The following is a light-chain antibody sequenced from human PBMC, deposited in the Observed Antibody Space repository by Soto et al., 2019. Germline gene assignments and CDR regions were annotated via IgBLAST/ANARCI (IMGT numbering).Light chain of an antibody. J-gene: IGLJ2*01. CDR3: KSYDSSLSAVV. CDR2: GNS. CDR1: SSNIGAGYY. V-gene: IGLV1-40*01. Sequence: QSVLTQPPSVSGAPGQRVTISCTGSSSNIGAGYYVHWYQQRPGTAPKLLIYGNSNRPSGVPDRLSGSKSGTSASLAITGLQAEDEADYYCKSYDSSLSAVVFGGGTKLTVL.